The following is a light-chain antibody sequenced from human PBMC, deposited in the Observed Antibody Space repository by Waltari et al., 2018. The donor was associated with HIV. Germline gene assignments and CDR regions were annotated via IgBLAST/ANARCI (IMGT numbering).Light chain of an antibody. CDR2: DDD. V-gene: IGLV3-21*03. CDR1: NIGNRD. CDR3: QVWDSGSDHV. Sequence: SYVLTQPPSISVAPGKTAKITCGGNNIGNRDVHWYQQKPGQAPSLVIFDDDHRPSWIPDRFSGSNADNTATLTINRVEVGDEADYYGQVWDSGSDHVFGSGTTVTVL. J-gene: IGLJ1*01.